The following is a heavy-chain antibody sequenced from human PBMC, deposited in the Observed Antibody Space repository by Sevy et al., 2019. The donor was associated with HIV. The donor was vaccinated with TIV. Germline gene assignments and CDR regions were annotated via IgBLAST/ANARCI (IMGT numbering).Heavy chain of an antibody. Sequence: GGSLRLSCAASGFTFRTYSMNWVRQAPGKGLEWLSSISDDSRYIYYSDSLKGRFTISRANAKNFLFLQMNNLRVEDTAIYYCARDFTVFGVVSGIDYWCQGNLVTVSS. J-gene: IGHJ4*02. CDR3: ARDFTVFGVVSGIDY. V-gene: IGHV3-21*04. D-gene: IGHD3-3*01. CDR1: GFTFRTYS. CDR2: ISDDSRYI.